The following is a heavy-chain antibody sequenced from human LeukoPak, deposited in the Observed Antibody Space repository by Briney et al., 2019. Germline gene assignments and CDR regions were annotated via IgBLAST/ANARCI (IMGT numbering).Heavy chain of an antibody. D-gene: IGHD6-6*01. CDR2: IYYSGST. J-gene: IGHJ4*02. CDR1: GVSISSGAYY. CDR3: ARLLQTGIAARHYYFDL. Sequence: SETLSLTCTVSGVSISSGAYYWSWIRQHPGKGLEWIGYIYYSGSTYYNPSLKSRVTISIDTSKNQFSLKLSSVTAADTAVYYCARLLQTGIAARHYYFDLWGQGTLVTVSS. V-gene: IGHV4-31*03.